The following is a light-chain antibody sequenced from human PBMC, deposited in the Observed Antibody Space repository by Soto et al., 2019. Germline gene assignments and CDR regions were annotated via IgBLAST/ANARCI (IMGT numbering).Light chain of an antibody. Sequence: EILMTQSPATLSVSPGERVTLSCRASQSVSSDLAWYQQKPGQAPRLLIYGASTRATGIPARFSGSGSGTEFTLTISSLQSEDFAVYCCQQYNNWALVIFGGGTKVEIK. V-gene: IGKV3-15*01. J-gene: IGKJ4*01. CDR1: QSVSSD. CDR3: QQYNNWALVI. CDR2: GAS.